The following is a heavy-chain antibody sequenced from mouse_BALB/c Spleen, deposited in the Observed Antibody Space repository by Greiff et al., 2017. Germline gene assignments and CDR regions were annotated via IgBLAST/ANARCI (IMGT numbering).Heavy chain of an antibody. D-gene: IGHD2-10*02. Sequence: DVMLVESGGGLVQPGGSRKLSCAASGFTFRSFGMHWVRQTPEKGLEWVAYISSGSSTIYYADTVKGRFTISRDNPKNTLFLQMTSLRSEDTAMYYCAAYGNYDYYAMDYWGQGTSVTVSS. CDR1: GFTFRSFG. J-gene: IGHJ4*01. CDR3: AAYGNYDYYAMDY. CDR2: ISSGSSTI. V-gene: IGHV5-17*02.